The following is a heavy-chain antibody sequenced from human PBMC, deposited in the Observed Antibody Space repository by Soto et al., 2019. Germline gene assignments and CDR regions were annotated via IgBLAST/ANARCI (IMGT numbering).Heavy chain of an antibody. CDR2: ISGSGGST. V-gene: IGHV3-23*01. CDR1: GFTFSSYA. Sequence: EVQRLESGGGLVQPGGSLRLSCAASGFTFSSYAMSWVRQAPGTGLEWVSAISGSGGSTYYADSVKGRFTISRDKSKNTVYVQMNSVRAEDTAGYYCAKDRITMIGVWGQGTLVTLSS. J-gene: IGHJ1*01. CDR3: AKDRITMIGV. D-gene: IGHD3-22*01.